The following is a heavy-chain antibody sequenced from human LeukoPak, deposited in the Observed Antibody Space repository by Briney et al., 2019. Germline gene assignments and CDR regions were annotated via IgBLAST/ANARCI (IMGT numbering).Heavy chain of an antibody. D-gene: IGHD3-10*01. CDR1: GDSITNSDYY. J-gene: IGHJ4*02. CDR3: ARHPFNFYGSGTHLNYFDY. Sequence: SQTLSLTYTVSGDSITNSDYYWGWIRQPPGKGLEWIGSIYYSGTTYYNPSLKSRVTISVDTSKNQFSLKLSSVTAADTAVYCCARHPFNFYGSGTHLNYFDYWVQGTLVTVSS. CDR2: IYYSGTT. V-gene: IGHV4-39*01.